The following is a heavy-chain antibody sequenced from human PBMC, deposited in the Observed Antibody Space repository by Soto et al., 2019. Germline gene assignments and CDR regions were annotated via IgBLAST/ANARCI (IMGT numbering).Heavy chain of an antibody. CDR3: ARGNARLRFLLDP. CDR1: GGPISSGGYY. V-gene: IGHV4-31*03. D-gene: IGHD3-3*01. Sequence: TLSLTCTVSGGPISSGGYYWSLIPQHPGKGLEWIGYIYYSGSTYYNPSLKSRVTISVETSKNQFSLKLSSVIAADTAVYYWARGNARLRFLLDPWGQGTLVTVSS. CDR2: IYYSGST. J-gene: IGHJ5*02.